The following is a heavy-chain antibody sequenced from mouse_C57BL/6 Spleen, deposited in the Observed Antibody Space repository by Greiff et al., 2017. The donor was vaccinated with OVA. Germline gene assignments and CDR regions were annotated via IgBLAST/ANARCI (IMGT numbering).Heavy chain of an antibody. CDR2: ISSGSSTI. D-gene: IGHD3-1*01. CDR1: GFTFSDYG. V-gene: IGHV5-17*01. CDR3: ARGATSSPYFDY. Sequence: EVHLAESGGGLVKPGGSLKLSCAASGFTFSDYGMHWVRQAPEKGLEWVAYISSGSSTIYYADTVKGRFTISRDNAKNTLFLQMTSLRSEDTAMYYCARGATSSPYFDYWGQGTTLTVSS. J-gene: IGHJ2*01.